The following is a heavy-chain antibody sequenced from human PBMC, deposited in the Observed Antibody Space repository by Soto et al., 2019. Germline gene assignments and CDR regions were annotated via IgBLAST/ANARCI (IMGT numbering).Heavy chain of an antibody. Sequence: ASVKVSCKASGYTFTSYGISWVRQAHGQGLEWMGWISDYNGNTNYAQKLQGRVTMTTDASTSTAYMEMRSLRSEDTAVYYWASDYEMGLLGLVPLHYYYYGMDVWGQGTTVTVSS. J-gene: IGHJ6*02. D-gene: IGHD1-26*01. V-gene: IGHV1-18*04. CDR1: GYTFTSYG. CDR2: ISDYNGNT. CDR3: ASDYEMGLLGLVPLHYYYYGMDV.